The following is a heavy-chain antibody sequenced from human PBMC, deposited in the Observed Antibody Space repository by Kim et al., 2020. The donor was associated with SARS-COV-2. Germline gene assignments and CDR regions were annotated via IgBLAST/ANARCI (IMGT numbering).Heavy chain of an antibody. J-gene: IGHJ6*02. CDR3: ARDTRDYYCMDV. CDR2: K. V-gene: IGHV3-33*01. Sequence: KYYGDSVKDRFTISRDKHKNTRYLQMNSVGAEDTAVYYGARDTRDYYCMDVWGQGTTVTVSS.